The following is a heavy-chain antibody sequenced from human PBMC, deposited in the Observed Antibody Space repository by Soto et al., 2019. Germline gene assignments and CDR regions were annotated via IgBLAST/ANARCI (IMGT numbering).Heavy chain of an antibody. V-gene: IGHV3-74*01. Sequence: GGSLRLSCAASGFTFSSYWMHWVRQAPGKGLVWVSRINSDGSSTSYADSVKGRFTISRDNATNTLYLQMNSLRAEDTAVYYCARDSVLLGMTRVDYWGQGTLVTVSS. J-gene: IGHJ4*02. D-gene: IGHD3-10*01. CDR3: ARDSVLLGMTRVDY. CDR1: GFTFSSYW. CDR2: INSDGSST.